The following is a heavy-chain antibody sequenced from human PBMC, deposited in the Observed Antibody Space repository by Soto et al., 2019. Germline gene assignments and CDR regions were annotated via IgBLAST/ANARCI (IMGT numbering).Heavy chain of an antibody. V-gene: IGHV5-51*01. D-gene: IGHD3-16*01. J-gene: IGHJ4*02. CDR1: GYNFARSW. Sequence: GESLKISCKGSGYNFARSWVGWVRQMPGKGLEWMGILYPDDSDIRYSPSFQGQVTISADKSISTAYLHLSSLKASDSAIYYSARGGDYFDYWGQGTLVTVSS. CDR2: LYPDDSDI. CDR3: ARGGDYFDY.